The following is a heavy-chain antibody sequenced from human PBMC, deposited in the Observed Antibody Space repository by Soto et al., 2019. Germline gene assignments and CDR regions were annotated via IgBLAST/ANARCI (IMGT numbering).Heavy chain of an antibody. J-gene: IGHJ4*02. CDR2: ISGSGGST. CDR3: AKDQSQLWTATDFWSGPLDY. D-gene: IGHD3-3*01. V-gene: IGHV3-23*04. Sequence: EVQLVQSGGGLVQPGGSLRLSCAASGFTFSSYAMSWVRQAPGKGLEWVSAISGSGGSTYYADSVKGRFTISRDNSKNTLYLQMNSLRAEDTAVYYCAKDQSQLWTATDFWSGPLDYWGQGTLVTVSS. CDR1: GFTFSSYA.